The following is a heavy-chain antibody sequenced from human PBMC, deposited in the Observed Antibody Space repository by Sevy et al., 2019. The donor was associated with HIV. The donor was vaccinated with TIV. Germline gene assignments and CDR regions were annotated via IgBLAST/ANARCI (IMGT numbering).Heavy chain of an antibody. J-gene: IGHJ1*01. CDR1: GFTLDDYT. D-gene: IGHD2-21*02. CDR2: INWNDDDT. V-gene: IGHV3-43*01. CDR3: AKERNCGRDCLYFQH. Sequence: GGSLRLSCAASGFTLDDYTMHWVRQAPGKGLEWVSLINWNDDDTYYADSVKGRFTISRDNSRNSLYLQMNSLRTEDTALYYCAKERNCGRDCLYFQHWGQGTLVTVSS.